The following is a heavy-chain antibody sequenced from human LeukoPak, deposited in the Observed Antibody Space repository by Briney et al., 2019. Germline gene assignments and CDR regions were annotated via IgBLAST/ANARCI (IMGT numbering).Heavy chain of an antibody. D-gene: IGHD6-13*01. Sequence: SETLSLTCTVSGGSISSYYWSWIRQPAGKGLEWIGRMLTTGRTTYNPSLKSRVTISVDTSKNQFSLKLSSVTAADTAVYYCARLQALYSSTPLDDFDIWGQGTMVTVSS. CDR2: MLTTGRT. CDR3: ARLQALYSSTPLDDFDI. CDR1: GGSISSYY. J-gene: IGHJ3*02. V-gene: IGHV4-4*07.